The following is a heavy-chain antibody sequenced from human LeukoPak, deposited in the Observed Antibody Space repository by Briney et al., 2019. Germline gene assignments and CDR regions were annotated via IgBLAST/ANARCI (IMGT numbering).Heavy chain of an antibody. CDR2: MNPNSGNT. CDR3: ARGAGYDLWSGYYTGVDY. D-gene: IGHD3-3*01. V-gene: IGHV1-8*03. CDR1: GYTFTSYD. Sequence: ASVKVSCKASGYTFTSYDINWVRQATGQGLEWMGWMNPNSGNTGYAQKFQGRVTITRNTSISTAYMELSSLRSEDTAVYYCARGAGYDLWSGYYTGVDYWGQGTLVTVSS. J-gene: IGHJ4*02.